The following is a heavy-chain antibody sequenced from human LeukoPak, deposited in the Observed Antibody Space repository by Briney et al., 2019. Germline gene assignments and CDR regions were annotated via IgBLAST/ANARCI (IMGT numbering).Heavy chain of an antibody. CDR2: INPSGGST. D-gene: IGHD1-26*01. CDR3: ARDAQVGASRVWGVDI. Sequence: ASVKVSCKAFGYTFTSYYMHWVRQAPGQGLEWMGIINPSGGSTSYAQKFQGRVTMTRDTSTSTVYMELSSLRSEDTAVYYCARDAQVGASRVWGVDIWGRGTMVAVAS. CDR1: GYTFTSYY. V-gene: IGHV1-46*01. J-gene: IGHJ3*02.